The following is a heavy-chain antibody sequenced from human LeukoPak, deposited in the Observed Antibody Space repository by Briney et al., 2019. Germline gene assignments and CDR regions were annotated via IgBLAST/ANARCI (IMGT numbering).Heavy chain of an antibody. V-gene: IGHV3-53*01. J-gene: IGHJ3*02. D-gene: IGHD1-26*01. Sequence: GSLRLSCAAPGFTVSSNYMSWVRQAPGKGLEWVSVIYSGGSTYYADSVKGRFTISRDNSKNTLYLQMNSLRAEDTAVYYCARALPGSGSYYAYDIWGQGTMVTVSS. CDR1: GFTVSSNY. CDR2: IYSGGST. CDR3: ARALPGSGSYYAYDI.